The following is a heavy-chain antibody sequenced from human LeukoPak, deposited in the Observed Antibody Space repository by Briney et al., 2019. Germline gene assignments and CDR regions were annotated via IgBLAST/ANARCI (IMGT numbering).Heavy chain of an antibody. D-gene: IGHD1-26*01. V-gene: IGHV4-34*01. CDR2: INHSGST. CDR1: GGSFSGYY. CDR3: ARGGGTFNY. J-gene: IGHJ4*02. Sequence: SETLSLTCAVYGGSFSGYYWSWIRQPSGKGLEWIGEINHSGSTNYNPSLKSRVTISVDTSKNQFSLKLSSVTAADTAVYYCARGGGTFNYWGQGTLVTVSS.